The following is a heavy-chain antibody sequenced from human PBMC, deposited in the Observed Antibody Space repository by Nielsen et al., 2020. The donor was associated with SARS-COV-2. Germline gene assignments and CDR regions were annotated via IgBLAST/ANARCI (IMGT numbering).Heavy chain of an antibody. V-gene: IGHV3-30*18. Sequence: AGSLRLSCEVSGFPFSAFAMHWVRQAPGKGLEWMAATSFDGREEQYADSVKGRFTISRDNSKKTLYLQMNSLRDADTAVYYCAKGPRVLSVIISAGWGGLDHWGQGALVTVSS. CDR1: GFPFSAFA. D-gene: IGHD3-10*01. CDR2: TSFDGREE. CDR3: AKGPRVLSVIISAGWGGLDH. J-gene: IGHJ4*02.